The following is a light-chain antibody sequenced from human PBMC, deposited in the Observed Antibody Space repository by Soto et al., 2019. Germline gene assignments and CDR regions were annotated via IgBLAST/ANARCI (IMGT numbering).Light chain of an antibody. Sequence: EIVITQSPATLSVSPGERATLSCRASQSVSSNLAWYQQKPGQAPRLLIYGASTRATGIPARFSGSGSGTDFTLTISRLEPEDSAVYYCQQYGTSRWTFGQGTKVHIK. CDR2: GAS. J-gene: IGKJ1*01. CDR1: QSVSSN. CDR3: QQYGTSRWT. V-gene: IGKV3D-15*01.